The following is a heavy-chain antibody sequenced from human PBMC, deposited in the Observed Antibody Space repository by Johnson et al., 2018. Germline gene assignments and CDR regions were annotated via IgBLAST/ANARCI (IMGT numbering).Heavy chain of an antibody. CDR3: AGWRGGGVPPRAEYLQH. CDR1: GFTVSSNY. V-gene: IGHV3-66*02. J-gene: IGHJ1*01. CDR2: IYSGGST. Sequence: EVQLLESGGGLVQPGGSLRLSCAASGFTVSSNYMSWVRQAPGKGLEWVSVIYSGGSTYYADSVKGRFTISRDNSKNTLYLQMNSRRAEDTAVYYCAGWRGGGVPPRAEYLQHWGQGTVVTVSS. D-gene: IGHD3-10*01.